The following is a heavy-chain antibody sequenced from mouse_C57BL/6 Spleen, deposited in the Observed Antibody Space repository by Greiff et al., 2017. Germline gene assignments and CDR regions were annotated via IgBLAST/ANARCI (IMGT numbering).Heavy chain of an antibody. Sequence: VQLQQSGAELVRPGASVKLSCKASGYTFTDYYIHWVKQRPGQGLEWIARIYPGSGYTYYNEKFKGKATLTAAKSSSTAYLQLSSLTSEDSAVDFCSRGAYYGSIPWFAYWGQGTLVTVSA. CDR1: GYTFTDYY. CDR3: SRGAYYGSIPWFAY. V-gene: IGHV1-76*01. J-gene: IGHJ3*01. CDR2: IYPGSGYT. D-gene: IGHD1-1*01.